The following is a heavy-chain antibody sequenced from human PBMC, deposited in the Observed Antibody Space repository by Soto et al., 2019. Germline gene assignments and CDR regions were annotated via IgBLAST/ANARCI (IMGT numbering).Heavy chain of an antibody. CDR2: ISSSGSPT. J-gene: IGHJ3*02. Sequence: GGSLRLSCAASGFTLSNHEMNWVRQAPGKGLEWVSYISSSGSPTYYADSVKCRFTISRDNAKNSLFLQMNSLRGEDTAVYYCARVSGIAVAGTTGDAFDIWGQGTMVTVSS. CDR3: ARVSGIAVAGTTGDAFDI. D-gene: IGHD6-19*01. V-gene: IGHV3-48*03. CDR1: GFTLSNHE.